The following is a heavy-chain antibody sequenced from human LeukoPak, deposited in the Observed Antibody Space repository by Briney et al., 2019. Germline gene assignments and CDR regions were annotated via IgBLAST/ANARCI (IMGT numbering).Heavy chain of an antibody. V-gene: IGHV3-30*18. CDR2: ISYDGSNK. D-gene: IGHD4-17*01. CDR1: GFTFSSYG. CDR3: AKNPTVTDY. J-gene: IGHJ4*02. Sequence: SGRSLRLSCAASGFTFSSYGMHWVRQAPGKGLEWVAVISYDGSNKYYADSVKGRFTISRDNSKNTLYLQMNSLRAEDTAVYYCAKNPTVTDYWGQGTLVTVSS.